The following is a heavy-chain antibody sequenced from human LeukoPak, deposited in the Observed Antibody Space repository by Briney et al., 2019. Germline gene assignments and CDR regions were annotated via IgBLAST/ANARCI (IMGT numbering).Heavy chain of an antibody. CDR3: AKDRLGGPYFFHY. D-gene: IGHD3-16*01. J-gene: IGHJ4*02. CDR2: IGGTGVRT. V-gene: IGHV3-23*01. CDR1: GFSFSSYA. Sequence: GGSLRLSCAVSGFSFSSYAMSWVRQAPGKGLEWVSTIGGTGVRTYYADSVKGRFTISRDNSKNTLYLQINSLRAEDTAVYFCAKDRLGGPYFFHYWGQGTLVTVSS.